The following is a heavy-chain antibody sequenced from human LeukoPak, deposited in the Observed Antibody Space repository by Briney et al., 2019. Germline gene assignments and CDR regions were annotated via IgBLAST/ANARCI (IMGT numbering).Heavy chain of an antibody. Sequence: SETLSLTCTVSGGSISSYYWSWIRQPPGKGREWIGYIYYSGSTNYNPSLKSRVTISVDTSKNQFSLKLSSVTAADTAVYYCAREGDYRWFDPWGQGTLVTVSS. D-gene: IGHD4-17*01. CDR2: IYYSGST. V-gene: IGHV4-59*01. CDR1: GGSISSYY. J-gene: IGHJ5*02. CDR3: AREGDYRWFDP.